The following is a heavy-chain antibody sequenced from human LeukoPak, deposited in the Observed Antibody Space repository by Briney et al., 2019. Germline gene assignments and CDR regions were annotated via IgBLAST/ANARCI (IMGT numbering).Heavy chain of an antibody. CDR2: ISGSGGST. CDR3: ACYDRSGSYLDY. Sequence: GGSLRLSCAASGFTFSNYWMSWVRQAPGKGLEWVSGISGSGGSTSYADSVKGRFAISRDSSKNTLYLEMNSLRVEDTAIYYCACYDRSGSYLDYWGQGTLVTVSS. D-gene: IGHD3-22*01. V-gene: IGHV3-23*01. CDR1: GFTFSNYW. J-gene: IGHJ4*02.